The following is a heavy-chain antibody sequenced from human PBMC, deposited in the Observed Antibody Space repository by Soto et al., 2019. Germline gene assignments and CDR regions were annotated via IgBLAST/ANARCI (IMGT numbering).Heavy chain of an antibody. CDR1: GGSIRSYY. CDR3: ARDLWGYCGTDCYPLDV. V-gene: IGHV4-59*01. Sequence: SETLSLTCTVSGGSIRSYYWSWIRQAPGKGLEWIGYLYNSGSTVYNPSLKSRVTISVDTSKNQFSLKLNSVSAADTAVYYCARDLWGYCGTDCYPLDVWGQGTTVTSP. CDR2: LYNSGST. J-gene: IGHJ6*02. D-gene: IGHD2-21*02.